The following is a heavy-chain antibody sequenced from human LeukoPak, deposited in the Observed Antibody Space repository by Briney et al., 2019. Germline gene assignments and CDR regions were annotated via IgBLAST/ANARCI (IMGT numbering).Heavy chain of an antibody. CDR1: GGSISSSSHY. D-gene: IGHD3-22*01. CDR3: ARVWGYYYDSSSCFDY. V-gene: IGHV4-39*07. J-gene: IGHJ4*02. Sequence: SETLSLTCTVSGGSISSSSHYWGWIRQPPGKGLEWIGSIYYSGSTYYNPSLKSRVTISVDTSKNLFSLKLSSVTAADTAVYYCARVWGYYYDSSSCFDYWGQGTLVTVSS. CDR2: IYYSGST.